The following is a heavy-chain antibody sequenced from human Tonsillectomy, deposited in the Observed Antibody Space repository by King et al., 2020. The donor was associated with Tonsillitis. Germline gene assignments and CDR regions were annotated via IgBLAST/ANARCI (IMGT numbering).Heavy chain of an antibody. CDR2: IYWDDDK. V-gene: IGHV2-5*02. CDR1: GFSLSTSGVG. CDR3: AHSNPYDSSGYYDSDRSEYFQH. D-gene: IGHD3-22*01. Sequence: ITLKESGPTLVKPTQTLTLTCTFSGFSLSTSGVGVGWIRQPPGKALEWLALIYWDDDKRYSPSLKSRLTITKDTSKNQVVLTMTNMDPVDTATYYCAHSNPYDSSGYYDSDRSEYFQHWGQGTLVTVSS. J-gene: IGHJ1*01.